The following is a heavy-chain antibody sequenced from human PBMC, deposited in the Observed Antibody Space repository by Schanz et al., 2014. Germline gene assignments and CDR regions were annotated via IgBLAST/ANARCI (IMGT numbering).Heavy chain of an antibody. CDR1: GYTFTNFY. D-gene: IGHD6-19*01. J-gene: IGHJ4*02. V-gene: IGHV1-8*02. CDR2: MNPNSGNP. Sequence: QVQLVQSGTQVKKPGASVKVSCKASGYTFTNFYIHWVRQAPGQGLEWLGWMNPNSGNPGFAQKFRGRVTMTRNTSMSTAYMELSSLRSEDTAVYYCARGGYSSGWYDRDIAHFDYWGQGTLVTVSS. CDR3: ARGGYSSGWYDRDIAHFDY.